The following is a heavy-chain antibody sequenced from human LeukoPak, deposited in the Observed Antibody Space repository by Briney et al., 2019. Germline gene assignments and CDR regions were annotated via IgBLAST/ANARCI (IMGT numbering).Heavy chain of an antibody. CDR2: ISSSSSYI. CDR1: GFTFSSDS. CDR3: AVLWFGESDLDY. V-gene: IGHV3-21*01. D-gene: IGHD3-10*01. J-gene: IGHJ4*02. Sequence: GGSLRLSCAASGFTFSSDSMNCVRQAPGEGLEWVSSISSSSSYIYYADSVKGRFTISRDNAKNSLYLQMNSLRAEDTAVYYCAVLWFGESDLDYWGQGTLVTVSS.